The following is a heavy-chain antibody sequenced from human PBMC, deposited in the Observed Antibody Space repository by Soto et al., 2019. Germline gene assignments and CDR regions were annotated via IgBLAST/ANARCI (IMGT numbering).Heavy chain of an antibody. J-gene: IGHJ4*02. V-gene: IGHV1-18*03. CDR2: IITYTGNT. D-gene: IGHD3-22*01. CDR3: VRVNEGVYYDSSGYNDF. CDR1: ADRFSSYG. Sequence: AAVEVSCKASADRFSSYGICWVRPGPVQGLQWTGWIITYTGNTKVAQTFRERLTMTTDTSTNTAYRELRSLRSDYMAVNYCVRVNEGVYYDSSGYNDFWGQGTLVTVSS.